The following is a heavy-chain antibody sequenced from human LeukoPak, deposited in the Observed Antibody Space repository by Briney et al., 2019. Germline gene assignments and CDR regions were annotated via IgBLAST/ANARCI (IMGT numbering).Heavy chain of an antibody. Sequence: GESLKISCKASGYMFTSYWISWVRQMPGKGLEWMGRIDPSDAYTNYSPSLQGRVTISADNSITTAYLHFSGLRASDSGIYYCALGGISSSWYYWFDPWGQGTLVTVSS. CDR1: GYMFTSYW. CDR2: IDPSDAYT. D-gene: IGHD6-13*01. J-gene: IGHJ5*02. V-gene: IGHV5-10-1*01. CDR3: ALGGISSSWYYWFDP.